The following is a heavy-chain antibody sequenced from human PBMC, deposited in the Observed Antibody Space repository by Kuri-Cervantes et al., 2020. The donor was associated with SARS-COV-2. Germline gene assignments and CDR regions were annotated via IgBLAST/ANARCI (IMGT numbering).Heavy chain of an antibody. J-gene: IGHJ4*02. Sequence: ETLSLTCAASGFTVSSNYMSWVRQAPGKGLEWVSVIYSCGSTYYADSVKGRFTISRDNSKNTLYLQMNSLRAEDTAVYYCARAYSSSYVLYFDYWGQGTLVTVSS. V-gene: IGHV3-66*03. CDR3: ARAYSSSYVLYFDY. CDR2: IYSCGST. D-gene: IGHD6-13*01. CDR1: GFTVSSNY.